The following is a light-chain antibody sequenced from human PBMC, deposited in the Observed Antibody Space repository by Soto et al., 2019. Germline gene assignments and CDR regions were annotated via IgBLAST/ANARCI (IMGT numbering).Light chain of an antibody. CDR2: KVS. CDR3: MQGTHWPPMYT. V-gene: IGKV2-30*01. CDR1: QSLVYSDGNTY. J-gene: IGKJ2*01. Sequence: DVVMTQSPLSLPVTLGQPASISCRSSQSLVYSDGNTYLNWFQQRPGQSPRRLIYKVSNRDSAVPDRFSGSGSGTDFPLKISRVEAEDVRVYYCMQGTHWPPMYTFGQGTKLEIK.